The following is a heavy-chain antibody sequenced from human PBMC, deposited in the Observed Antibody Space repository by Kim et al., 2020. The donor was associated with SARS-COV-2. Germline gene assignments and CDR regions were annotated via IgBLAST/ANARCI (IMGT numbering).Heavy chain of an antibody. V-gene: IGHV4-39*01. Sequence: SETLSLTCAVFGGSISNVDFYWGWIRQPPGKGLEWVGNIDYTGTTYYNPSLKSRVSMSVDSSKNQFSLRLTPLTAADTAVYYCAGPDRRRGGGAWFDPWGQGTLVTVSS. CDR3: AGPDRRRGGGAWFDP. CDR2: IDYTGTT. D-gene: IGHD1-1*01. CDR1: GGSISNVDFY. J-gene: IGHJ5*02.